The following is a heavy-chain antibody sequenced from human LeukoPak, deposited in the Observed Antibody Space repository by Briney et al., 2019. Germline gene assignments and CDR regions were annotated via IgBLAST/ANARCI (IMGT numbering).Heavy chain of an antibody. V-gene: IGHV3-23*01. D-gene: IGHD6-13*01. CDR1: GFTFSNYA. Sequence: PGGSLRLSCSASGFTFSNYAMSWVRQAPGKGLEWVSVVIGSGDSTYYADSVKGRFTISRDNSKNTLYLQMNSLRVDDTAVYYCAQASVAAAGRLNYWGQGTLVTVSS. J-gene: IGHJ4*02. CDR2: VIGSGDST. CDR3: AQASVAAAGRLNY.